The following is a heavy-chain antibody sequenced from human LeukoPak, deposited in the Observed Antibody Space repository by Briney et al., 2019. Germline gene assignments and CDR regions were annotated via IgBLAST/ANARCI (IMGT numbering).Heavy chain of an antibody. Sequence: SQTLSLTCAVSGGSISSGGYSWSWIRQPPGKGLEWIGEINHSGSTNYNPSLKSRVTISVDTSKNQFSLKLSSVTAADTAVYYCARRRATVTTNNWFDPWGQGTLVTVSS. CDR2: INHSGST. CDR3: ARRRATVTTNNWFDP. V-gene: IGHV4-30-2*01. D-gene: IGHD4-17*01. CDR1: GGSISSGGYS. J-gene: IGHJ5*02.